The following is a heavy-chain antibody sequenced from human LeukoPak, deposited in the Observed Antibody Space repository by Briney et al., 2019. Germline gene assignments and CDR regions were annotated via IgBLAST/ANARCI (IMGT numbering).Heavy chain of an antibody. D-gene: IGHD3-16*01. V-gene: IGHV3-74*01. J-gene: IGHJ4*02. CDR1: GFTFSRYW. Sequence: GGSLRLSCAASGFTFSRYWMHWVRQAPWKGPVWVSRINTDGSNSHYADSVKGRFTISGDNAKNTLYLQMNSLRPEDTAVYYCASHGGADYWGQGTLVTVSS. CDR2: INTDGSNS. CDR3: ASHGGADY.